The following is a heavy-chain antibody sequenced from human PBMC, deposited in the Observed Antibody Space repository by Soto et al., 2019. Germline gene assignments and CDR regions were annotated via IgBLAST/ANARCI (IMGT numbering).Heavy chain of an antibody. D-gene: IGHD1-26*01. CDR3: ARGLVVGAIYYFDY. CDR1: GGSISSYY. J-gene: IGHJ4*02. CDR2: IYYSGST. Sequence: SETLSLTCTVSGGSISSYYWSWIRQPPGKGLEWIGYIYYSGSTNYNPSLKSRVTISVDTSKNQFSLKLSSVTAADTAVYYCARGLVVGAIYYFDYWGQGTLVTVSS. V-gene: IGHV4-59*08.